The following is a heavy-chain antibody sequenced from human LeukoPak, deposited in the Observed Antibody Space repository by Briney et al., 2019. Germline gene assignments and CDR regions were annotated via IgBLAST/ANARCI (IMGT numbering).Heavy chain of an antibody. CDR3: AKDPPPYYYGSGSYPYYFDY. Sequence: GGSLRLSCAASGFTFSSFSMNWVRQAPGKGLEWVSSISSSSSYIYYADSVKGRFTISRDNSKNTLYLQMSSLRAEDTAVYYCAKDPPPYYYGSGSYPYYFDYWGQGTLVTVSS. D-gene: IGHD3-10*01. CDR2: ISSSSSYI. J-gene: IGHJ4*02. V-gene: IGHV3-21*04. CDR1: GFTFSSFS.